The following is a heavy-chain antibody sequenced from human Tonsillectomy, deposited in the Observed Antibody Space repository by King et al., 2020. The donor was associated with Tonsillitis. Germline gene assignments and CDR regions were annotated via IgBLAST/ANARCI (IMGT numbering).Heavy chain of an antibody. CDR1: GGSISSYY. J-gene: IGHJ6*02. CDR3: ARDLDGYSYGSEGGMDV. V-gene: IGHV4-59*01. D-gene: IGHD5-18*01. CDR2: IYYSGST. Sequence: QLQESGPGLVKPSETLSLTCTVSGGSISSYYWSWIRQPPGKGLEWIGYIYYSGSTNYNPSLKSRVTISVDTSENQFSLKLSSVTAADTAVYYCARDLDGYSYGSEGGMDVWGQGTTVTVSS.